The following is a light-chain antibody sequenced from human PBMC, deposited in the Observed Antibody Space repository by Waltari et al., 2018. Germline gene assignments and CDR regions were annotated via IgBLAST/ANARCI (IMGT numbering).Light chain of an antibody. J-gene: IGLJ2*01. CDR3: CSYAGRSSMI. V-gene: IGLV2-23*02. Sequence: QSALTQPASVSGSPGQSITISCTRGTSDIGQYNLVSWYMQNPGTAPNVIIYEVTKRPSGISDRCSGSKYGNTASLTISGLQVEDECDYYCCSYAGRSSMIFGGGTKVTVV. CDR2: EVT. CDR1: TSDIGQYNL.